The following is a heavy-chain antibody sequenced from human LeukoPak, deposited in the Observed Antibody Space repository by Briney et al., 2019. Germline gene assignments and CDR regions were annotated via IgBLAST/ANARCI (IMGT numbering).Heavy chain of an antibody. Sequence: ASVKVSCKASGYTLSDYFLHWVRQAPGQGLEWMGRINPNSGGTDYAQKFQGRVTMTRDTSISAAYMGLSRLRSDDTALYYCARRGDYLSGFDYWGQGILVTVSS. CDR1: GYTLSDYF. CDR3: ARRGDYLSGFDY. V-gene: IGHV1-2*06. CDR2: INPNSGGT. D-gene: IGHD3-16*01. J-gene: IGHJ4*02.